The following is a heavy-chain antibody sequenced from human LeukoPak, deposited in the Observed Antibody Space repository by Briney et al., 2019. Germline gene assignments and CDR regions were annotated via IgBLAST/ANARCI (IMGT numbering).Heavy chain of an antibody. CDR1: GFTVSSNY. V-gene: IGHV3-53*01. Sequence: GGSLRLSCAASGFTVSSNYMSWVRQAPGKGLEWVSVIYSGGSTYYADSVKGRFTISRDNSKNTLYLQMNSLRAEDTAVYYCARGPESPQDKNDYWGQGTLVTVSS. J-gene: IGHJ4*02. CDR3: ARGPESPQDKNDY. CDR2: IYSGGST.